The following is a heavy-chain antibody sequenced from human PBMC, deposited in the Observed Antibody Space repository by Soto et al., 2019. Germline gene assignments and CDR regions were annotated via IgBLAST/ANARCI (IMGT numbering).Heavy chain of an antibody. CDR1: GGSFSSYA. V-gene: IGHV1-69*01. D-gene: IGHD3-22*01. Sequence: QVQLVQSGAEVRKPGSSVKVSCQSFGGSFSSYAFSWVRQAPGQGLEWMGGLIVILGTTNYAQKFKGRVTFTADESTSTAYMEVSSLESADTAIYYCASGYYDSSGYSIDYWGQGTQVTVSS. CDR2: LIVILGTT. J-gene: IGHJ4*02. CDR3: ASGYYDSSGYSIDY.